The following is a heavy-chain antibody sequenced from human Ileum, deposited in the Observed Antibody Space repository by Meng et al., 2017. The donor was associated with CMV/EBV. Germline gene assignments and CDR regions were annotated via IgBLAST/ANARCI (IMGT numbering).Heavy chain of an antibody. J-gene: IGHJ6*02. V-gene: IGHV6-1*01. CDR3: ARGSWTYYGMDV. Sequence: SETLSLTCAISGDSVSNNTAAWNWIRPSPSRGLEWLGSAYYRSKWYIDYAPSVKGRIIINSDTSKNQFSLQLNSVSPEDAAVYYCARGSWTYYGMDVWDQGTTVTVSS. D-gene: IGHD3/OR15-3a*01. CDR2: AYYRSKWYI. CDR1: GDSVSNNTAA.